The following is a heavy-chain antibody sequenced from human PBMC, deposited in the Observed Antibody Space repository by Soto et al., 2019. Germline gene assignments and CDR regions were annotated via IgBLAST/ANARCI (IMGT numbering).Heavy chain of an antibody. CDR2: TYYRSKWYN. CDR3: ARAQSLGYCSGGSCYNNWFDP. Sequence: SQTLSLTCAISGDSVSSNSAAWNWIRQSPSRGLEWLGRTYYRSKWYNDYAVSVKSRITINPDTSKNQFSLQLNSVTPEDTAVYYCARAQSLGYCSGGSCYNNWFDPWGQGTLVTVS. V-gene: IGHV6-1*01. J-gene: IGHJ5*02. CDR1: GDSVSSNSAA. D-gene: IGHD2-15*01.